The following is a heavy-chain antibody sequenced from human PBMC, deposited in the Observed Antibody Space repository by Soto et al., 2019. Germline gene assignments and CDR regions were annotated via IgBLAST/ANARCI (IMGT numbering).Heavy chain of an antibody. CDR2: IYYSGST. CDR1: GGSISSYY. Sequence: SETLSLTCTVSGGSISSYYWSWIRQPPGKGLEWIGYIYYSGSTNYNPSLKSRVTISVDTSKNQFSLKLSSVTAADTAVYYCARGYYDFWSGYYTPYYYGMDVWGQGTTVTVSS. D-gene: IGHD3-3*01. CDR3: ARGYYDFWSGYYTPYYYGMDV. J-gene: IGHJ6*02. V-gene: IGHV4-59*01.